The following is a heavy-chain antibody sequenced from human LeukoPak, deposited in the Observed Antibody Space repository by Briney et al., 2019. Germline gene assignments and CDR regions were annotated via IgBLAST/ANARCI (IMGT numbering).Heavy chain of an antibody. CDR3: AELGITMIGGV. J-gene: IGHJ6*04. D-gene: IGHD3-10*02. CDR2: ITDNGRKT. CDR1: GFTFSDYF. V-gene: IGHV3-11*04. Sequence: GGSLRLSCAASGFTFSDYFMGWIRQAPGKGLEWVSYITDNGRKTYYADSVKGRFTISRDNAKNSLYLQMNSLRAEDTAVYYCAELGITMIGGVWGKGTTVTISS.